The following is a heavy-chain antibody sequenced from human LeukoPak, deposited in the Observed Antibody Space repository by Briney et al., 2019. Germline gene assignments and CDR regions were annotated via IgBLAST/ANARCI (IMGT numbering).Heavy chain of an antibody. CDR1: GGTFSSYA. D-gene: IGHD1-1*01. V-gene: IGHV1-69*04. CDR3: ARGENWNDRGSAFDI. Sequence: ASVKVSCKASGGTFSSYAINWVRQAPGQGLEWMGRIIPILDIANYAQKFQGRVTITADKSTSTAYMELSSLRSEDTAVYHCARGENWNDRGSAFDIWGQGTMVTVSS. CDR2: IIPILDIA. J-gene: IGHJ3*02.